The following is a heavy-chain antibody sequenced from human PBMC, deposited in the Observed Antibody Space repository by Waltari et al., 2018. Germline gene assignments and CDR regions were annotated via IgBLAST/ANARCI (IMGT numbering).Heavy chain of an antibody. V-gene: IGHV4-39*07. Sequence: QLQLRESGPGLLKPSETLSLTCSVSGDSIGSGYYYWGWIRQAPGTGLEWSGSICFAGSTYYNPSLKSRLTISVDTSKNQFSLRLSSVTAADTAVYYCAREVGGSSWSTTPRGDAFDIWGQGTMVTVSS. J-gene: IGHJ3*02. D-gene: IGHD6-13*01. CDR3: AREVGGSSWSTTPRGDAFDI. CDR2: ICFAGST. CDR1: GDSIGSGYYY.